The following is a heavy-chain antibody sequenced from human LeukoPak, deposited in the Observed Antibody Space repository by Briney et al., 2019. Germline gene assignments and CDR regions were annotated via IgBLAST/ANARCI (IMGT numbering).Heavy chain of an antibody. CDR2: ISSSSTYI. Sequence: GGSLRLSCAASGFTFSNYPMDWVGQAPGKGLEWVSYISSSSTYIYYADSVKGRFTISRDNAKNSLYLQMNSLRAEDTAVYYFAREMTTARFDNWGQRTLVTVSS. V-gene: IGHV3-21*01. CDR3: AREMTTARFDN. D-gene: IGHD4-17*01. J-gene: IGHJ4*02. CDR1: GFTFSNYP.